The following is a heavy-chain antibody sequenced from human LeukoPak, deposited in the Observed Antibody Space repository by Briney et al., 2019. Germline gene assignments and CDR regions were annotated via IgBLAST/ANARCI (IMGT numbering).Heavy chain of an antibody. CDR3: ARDYYDISGPEKDGFDI. Sequence: GESLKISCKGSGYSFTSYWISWVRQMPGKGLEWMGRIDPSDSYTNYSPSFQGLVTISADKSISTAYLQWSSLKASDTAMYYCARDYYDISGPEKDGFDIWGQGTMVTVSS. D-gene: IGHD3-22*01. V-gene: IGHV5-10-1*01. CDR2: IDPSDSYT. CDR1: GYSFTSYW. J-gene: IGHJ3*02.